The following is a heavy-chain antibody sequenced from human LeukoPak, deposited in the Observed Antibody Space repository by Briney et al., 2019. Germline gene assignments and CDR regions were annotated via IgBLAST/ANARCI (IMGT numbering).Heavy chain of an antibody. CDR3: ARGSVQLWLRDTYYMDV. CDR1: GFTFDDYA. J-gene: IGHJ6*03. Sequence: GGSLRLSCAASGFTFDDYAMNWVRQVPGRGLEWVSGINWNGRITEYADSVKDRFTISRQNTKNSLYLYMNNLGGEDTALYFCARGSVQLWLRDTYYMDVWGKGTRSPSP. D-gene: IGHD5-18*01. CDR2: INWNGRIT. V-gene: IGHV3-20*04.